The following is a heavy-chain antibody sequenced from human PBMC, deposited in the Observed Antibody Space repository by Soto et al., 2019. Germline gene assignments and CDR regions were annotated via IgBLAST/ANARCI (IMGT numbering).Heavy chain of an antibody. V-gene: IGHV4-59*01. CDR3: ARGGNRYSNVASGVGGFDY. D-gene: IGHD5-12*01. CDR1: DASISSSY. CDR2: VYHTGAT. J-gene: IGHJ4*02. Sequence: PSETLSLTCTVSDASISSSYWSWIRQSPERGLEWIAYVYHTGATNYNPSLKSRVTISLDTSKGQFSLNLTSLTTADTAVYFCARGGNRYSNVASGVGGFDYWGQGSLVTVSS.